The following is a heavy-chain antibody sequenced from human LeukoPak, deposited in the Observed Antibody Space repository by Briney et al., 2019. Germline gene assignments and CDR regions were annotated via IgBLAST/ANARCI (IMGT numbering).Heavy chain of an antibody. CDR2: ISSSSSYI. CDR3: AKDYIFVVVVAATPGPAFDI. CDR1: GFNFNSYS. D-gene: IGHD2-15*01. Sequence: PGGSLRLSCEASGFNFNSYSMNWVRQAPGKGLEWVSSISSSSSYIKYADSVKGRFTISRDNSKNTLYLQMNSLRAEDTAVYYCAKDYIFVVVVAATPGPAFDIWGQGTMVTVSS. J-gene: IGHJ3*02. V-gene: IGHV3-21*04.